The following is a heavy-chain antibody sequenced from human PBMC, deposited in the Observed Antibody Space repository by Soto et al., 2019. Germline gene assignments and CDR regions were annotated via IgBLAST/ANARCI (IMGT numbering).Heavy chain of an antibody. CDR2: IYPGDSDT. CDR3: ARQGESAGVPDVAGLSQ. J-gene: IGHJ4*02. Sequence: PGESLKISCQGSGYSFFNYWIGWVRQMPGKGLEWMGIIYPGDSDTRYNPSFQGQVTISVDKSINTAYLQWSSLKASDTAMYYCARQGESAGVPDVAGLSQWGQGTLVTVSS. V-gene: IGHV5-51*01. D-gene: IGHD2-2*01. CDR1: GYSFFNYW.